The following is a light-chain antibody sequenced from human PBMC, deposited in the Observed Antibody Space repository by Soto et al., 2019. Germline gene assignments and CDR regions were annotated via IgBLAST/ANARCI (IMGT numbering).Light chain of an antibody. CDR3: QQGYSIPLT. CDR2: GAF. V-gene: IGKV1-39*01. J-gene: IGKJ4*01. Sequence: DIQMTQSPSSLSASVGDRVTITCRASQSITTFLNWYQQKPGKAPKLLIFGAFSLSSGVPSRFSGSSSGSDFTLTISNLQLEDFATYFCQQGYSIPLTFGGGTKVDIK. CDR1: QSITTF.